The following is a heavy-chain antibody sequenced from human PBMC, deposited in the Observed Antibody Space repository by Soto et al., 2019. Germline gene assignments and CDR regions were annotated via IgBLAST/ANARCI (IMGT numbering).Heavy chain of an antibody. V-gene: IGHV3-23*01. J-gene: IGHJ5*02. CDR2: ISSSGGST. CDR1: GFTFSSYA. D-gene: IGHD1-26*01. CDR3: AKGRGTYAWKVGFDP. Sequence: PGGSLRLSCAASGFTFSSYAMSWVRQAPGKGLEWVSGISSSGGSTYYADSVKGRCTISRDNSKNTLHLQMNSLRAEDTAVYYCAKGRGTYAWKVGFDPWGQGTLVTVSS.